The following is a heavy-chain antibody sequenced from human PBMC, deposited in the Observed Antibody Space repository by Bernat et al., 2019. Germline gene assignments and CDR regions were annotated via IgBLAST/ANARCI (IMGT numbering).Heavy chain of an antibody. Sequence: QVQLVESGGGVVQPGRSLRLSCAASGFTFSSYAMHWVRQAPGKGLELVAVISYDGSNKYYADSVKVRFTISRDNSKNTLYLQMNSLRAEDTAVYYCARADIAPGYYYYGMDVWGQGTTVTVSS. V-gene: IGHV3-30-3*01. CDR2: ISYDGSNK. CDR1: GFTFSSYA. J-gene: IGHJ6*02. CDR3: ARADIAPGYYYYGMDV. D-gene: IGHD6-13*01.